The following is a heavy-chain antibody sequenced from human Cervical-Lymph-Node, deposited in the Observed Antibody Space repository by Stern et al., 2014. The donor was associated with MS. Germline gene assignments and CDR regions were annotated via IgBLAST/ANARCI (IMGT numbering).Heavy chain of an antibody. CDR3: ARGRGYYDSSGYSVPHDY. CDR2: IIPIFGTA. D-gene: IGHD3-22*01. J-gene: IGHJ4*02. CDR1: GGTFSSYA. Sequence: QLVQSGAEVKKPGSSVKVSCKASGGTFSSYAISWVRQAPGQGLEWMGGIIPIFGTANYAQKFQGRVTITADESTSTAYMELSSLRSEDTAVYYCARGRGYYDSSGYSVPHDYWGQGTLVTVSS. V-gene: IGHV1-69*01.